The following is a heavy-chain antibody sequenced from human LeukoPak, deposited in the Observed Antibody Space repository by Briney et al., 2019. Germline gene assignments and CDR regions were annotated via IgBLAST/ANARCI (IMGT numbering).Heavy chain of an antibody. J-gene: IGHJ5*02. V-gene: IGHV4-39*07. D-gene: IGHD3-16*01. Sequence: SETLSLTCTVSGGSISSSSYYWGWIRQPPGKGLEWIGSIYYSGSTYYNPSLKSRVTISVDTSKNQFSLKLSSVTAADTAVYYCARGHYVSGWFDPWGQGTLVTVSS. CDR1: GGSISSSSYY. CDR3: ARGHYVSGWFDP. CDR2: IYYSGST.